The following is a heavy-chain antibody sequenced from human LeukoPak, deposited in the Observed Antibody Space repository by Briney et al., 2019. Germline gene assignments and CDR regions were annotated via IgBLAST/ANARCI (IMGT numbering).Heavy chain of an antibody. J-gene: IGHJ6*03. CDR2: IQYDRSNE. CDR1: GFTFSSYG. D-gene: IGHD3-10*01. V-gene: IGHV3-30*02. CDR3: ARGILDYYGSDYYYYMDV. Sequence: GGSLRLSCAASGFTFSSYGMHWVRQAPGKGLEWVAYIQYDRSNEQYAHSVKGRFRISRDNSKNILYLQMNSLRAEDTAVYYCARGILDYYGSDYYYYMDVWGKGTTVTISS.